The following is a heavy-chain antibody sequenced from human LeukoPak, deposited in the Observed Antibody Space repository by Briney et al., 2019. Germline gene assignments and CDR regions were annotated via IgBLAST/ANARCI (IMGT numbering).Heavy chain of an antibody. CDR3: AREDIGMDV. J-gene: IGHJ6*02. V-gene: IGHV3-48*02. CDR2: ISSGSSTI. D-gene: IGHD5-12*01. Sequence: TGGSLRLSCAASGFTFSSYSMNWVRQAPGKGLEWFSYISSGSSTIYYADSVKGRFTISRDNGKNSLYLQMNSMRDEDTAVYYCAREDIGMDVWGQGTTVTVSS. CDR1: GFTFSSYS.